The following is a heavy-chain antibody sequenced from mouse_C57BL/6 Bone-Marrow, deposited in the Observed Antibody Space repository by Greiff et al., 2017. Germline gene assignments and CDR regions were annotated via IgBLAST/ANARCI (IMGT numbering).Heavy chain of an antibody. CDR1: GYAFTNYL. D-gene: IGHD1-1*01. CDR2: INPGSGGT. CDR3: ARWGYGSLVLFDY. V-gene: IGHV1-54*01. Sequence: VQLKESGAELVRPGTSVKVSCKASGYAFTNYLIEWVKQRPGQGLEWIGVINPGSGGTNYNEKFKGKAPLTADKSSSPAYMQLSSLTSEDSAVYFCARWGYGSLVLFDYWGQGTTLTVSS. J-gene: IGHJ2*01.